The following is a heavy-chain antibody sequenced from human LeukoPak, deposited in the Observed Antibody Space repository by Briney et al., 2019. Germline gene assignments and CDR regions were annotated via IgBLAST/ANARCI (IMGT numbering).Heavy chain of an antibody. J-gene: IGHJ4*02. CDR3: ARDRVLLWFGELLNPYFDY. CDR2: IYSGGST. D-gene: IGHD3-10*01. CDR1: GFTFGDYT. Sequence: GGSLRLSCTASGFTFGDYTMSWFRQAPGRGLEWVSVIYSGGSTYYADSVKGRFTISRDNSKNTLYLQMNSLRAEDTAVYYCARDRVLLWFGELLNPYFDYWGQGTLVTVSS. V-gene: IGHV3-66*01.